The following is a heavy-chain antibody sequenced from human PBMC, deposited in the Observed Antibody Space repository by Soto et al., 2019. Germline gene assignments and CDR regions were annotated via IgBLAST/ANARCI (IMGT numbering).Heavy chain of an antibody. CDR1: GFIFSSYG. J-gene: IGHJ4*02. CDR2: MWYGGSNE. Sequence: ESGGGVVKPGRSLTVSCAASGFIFSSYGMHWVRQAPGKGLEWVAFMWYGGSNEHYADSVKGRFTISRDNSKNTLYLQMSSLRAKDTAVYYCARDDHGSGRYAFFDYWGQGTLVTVSS. V-gene: IGHV3-33*01. D-gene: IGHD3-10*01. CDR3: ARDDHGSGRYAFFDY.